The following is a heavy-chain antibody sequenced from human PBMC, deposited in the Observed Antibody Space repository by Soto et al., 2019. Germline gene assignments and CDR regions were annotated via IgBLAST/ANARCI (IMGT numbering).Heavy chain of an antibody. J-gene: IGHJ3*02. CDR2: ISGSGGRT. V-gene: IGHV3-23*01. CDR3: SKELVGATSDDAFDI. CDR1: GFTFSSYA. D-gene: IGHD1-26*01. Sequence: EVQLLESGGGLVQRGGSLGLSCAASGFTFSSYAMSWVRQAPGKGLGWVSAISGSGGRTYYADSVKGPFTISRDNFKNTRYLQLNSLRAEDTALYYCSKELVGATSDDAFDIWGQGTMFTVSA.